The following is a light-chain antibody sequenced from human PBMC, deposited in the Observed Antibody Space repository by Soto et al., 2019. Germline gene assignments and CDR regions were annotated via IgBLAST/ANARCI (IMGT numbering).Light chain of an antibody. V-gene: IGKV4-1*01. CDR1: QSVLYRSNNKNS. CDR2: LSS. CDR3: QQYYSTTFT. Sequence: DIVLTQSPDSLAVSLGERATINFKSSQSVLYRSNNKNSLSWYQQKPGQPPKLLIYLSSIRESGVPDRFSGSGSGTDFTLTISSLQAEDVSVYYCQQYYSTTFTFGPGTKVDIK. J-gene: IGKJ3*01.